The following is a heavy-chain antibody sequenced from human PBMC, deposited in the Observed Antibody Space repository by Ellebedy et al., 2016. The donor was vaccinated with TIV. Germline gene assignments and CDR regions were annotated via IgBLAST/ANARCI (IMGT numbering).Heavy chain of an antibody. CDR2: INQDGSDI. CDR1: GFTFGSYW. CDR3: ARESGSGPGDY. J-gene: IGHJ4*02. D-gene: IGHD1-26*01. V-gene: IGHV3-7*01. Sequence: PGGSLRLSCAASGFTFGSYWMSWVRQAPGKGLEWLANINQDGSDIYYVDSVKGRFTISRDNAKNSLYLQMNSLRVEDTAVYYCARESGSGPGDYWGQGTLVTVSS.